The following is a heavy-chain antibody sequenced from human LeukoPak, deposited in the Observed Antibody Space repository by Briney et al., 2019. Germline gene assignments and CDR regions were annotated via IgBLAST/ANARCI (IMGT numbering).Heavy chain of an antibody. CDR3: ASGRMDWFDP. CDR2: IYYSGST. V-gene: IGHV4-31*03. CDR1: GGSISSGGYY. J-gene: IGHJ5*02. Sequence: SETLSLTCTVSGGSISSGGYYWSWIRQHPGKGLEWIGYIYYSGSTYYNPSLKSRVTISLDTSKNQFSLRLSSVTAADTAVYYCASGRMDWFDPWGQGTLVTVSS. D-gene: IGHD1-14*01.